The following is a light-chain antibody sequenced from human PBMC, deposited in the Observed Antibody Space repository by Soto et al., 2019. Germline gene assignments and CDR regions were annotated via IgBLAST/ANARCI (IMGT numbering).Light chain of an antibody. CDR3: KQYYNTPLT. Sequence: DIVMTQSPDSLAVSLGERATINCKSSQSVFYSSNNKNYLAWYQQKPGQPPRLLIYWASTRESGVPDRFSGSGSGTDFTLTISSLQAEDVAVYYCKQYYNTPLTFGPGTKVDIK. CDR1: QSVFYSSNNKNY. CDR2: WAS. V-gene: IGKV4-1*01. J-gene: IGKJ3*01.